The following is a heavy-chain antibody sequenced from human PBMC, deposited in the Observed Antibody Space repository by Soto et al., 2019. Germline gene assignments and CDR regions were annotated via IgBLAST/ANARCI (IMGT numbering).Heavy chain of an antibody. CDR3: ARANYDFWSGSPYYYGIDV. CDR1: GFTFSSYW. J-gene: IGHJ6*04. D-gene: IGHD3-3*01. V-gene: IGHV3-7*01. Sequence: GGSPRVSCAAYGFTFSSYWMSWVRQAPRKGLEWVANIKQDGIEKYYVDSVKGRFTISRDNAKISLYLPMNSLRAEDTAVYYCARANYDFWSGSPYYYGIDVWCKGHT. CDR2: IKQDGIEK.